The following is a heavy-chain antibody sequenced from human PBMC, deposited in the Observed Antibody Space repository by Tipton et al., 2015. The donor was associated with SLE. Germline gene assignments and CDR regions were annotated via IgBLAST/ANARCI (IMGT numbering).Heavy chain of an antibody. D-gene: IGHD4-17*01. J-gene: IGHJ2*01. CDR2: IKQDGSEK. V-gene: IGHV3-7*02. CDR1: GFTFSSYW. Sequence: SLRLSCAASGFTFSSYWMSWVRQAPGKGLEWVANIKQDGSEKYYVDSVKGRFTISRDNAKNSLYLQMNSLRAEDTAVYYCARGGTTVTKGYFDLWGRGTLVTVSS. CDR3: ARGGTTVTKGYFDL.